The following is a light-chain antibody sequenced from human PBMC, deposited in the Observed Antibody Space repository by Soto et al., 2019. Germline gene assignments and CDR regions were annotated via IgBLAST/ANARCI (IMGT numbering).Light chain of an antibody. Sequence: DIKLTQSPSFLSASVGDRVPINSRASQGIDSFLAWYQQKPGKAPKLMIYTASTLQSGVPSRFSGSGSGAEFTLTIISLQPEDFATYYCQQFNDYPITLGQGTRLEIK. J-gene: IGKJ5*01. CDR2: TAS. V-gene: IGKV1-9*01. CDR1: QGIDSF. CDR3: QQFNDYPIT.